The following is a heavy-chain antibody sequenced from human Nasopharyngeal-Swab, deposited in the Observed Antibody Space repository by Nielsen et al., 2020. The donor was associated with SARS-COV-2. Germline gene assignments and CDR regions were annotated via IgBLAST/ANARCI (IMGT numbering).Heavy chain of an antibody. V-gene: IGHV4-59*13. CDR2: IYYSGST. CDR1: GGSISSYY. Sequence: SETLSLTCTVSGGSISSYYWSWIRQPPGKGLEWIGYIYYSGSTNYNPSLKSRVTISVDTSKNQFSLKLSSVTAAETAVYYCARGFDYWGQGTLVTVSS. J-gene: IGHJ4*02. CDR3: ARGFDY.